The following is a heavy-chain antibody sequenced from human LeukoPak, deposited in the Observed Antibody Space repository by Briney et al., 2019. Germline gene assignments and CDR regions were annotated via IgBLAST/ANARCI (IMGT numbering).Heavy chain of an antibody. CDR2: ISASSSDI. CDR1: GFSFSTHT. J-gene: IGHJ4*02. Sequence: PGGSLRLSCAASGFSFSTHTMNWVRQAPGKGLEWVSSISASSSDIYYADSVKGRFTISRDNAKNSVYLQMDSLRADDTAVFYCASNSWTRRNIDYWGQGTLVTVSS. CDR3: ASNSWTRRNIDY. D-gene: IGHD3/OR15-3a*01. V-gene: IGHV3-21*01.